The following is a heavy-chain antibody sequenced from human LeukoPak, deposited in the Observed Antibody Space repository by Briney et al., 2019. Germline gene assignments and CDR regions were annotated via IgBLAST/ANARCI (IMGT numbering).Heavy chain of an antibody. CDR3: ARHTLTPPFNWFDP. CDR1: GGSISSYY. D-gene: IGHD4-23*01. CDR2: IYTSGST. Sequence: SETLSLTCTVSGGSISSYYWSWIRQPAGKGLEWIGRIYTSGSTNYNPSLKSRVTISVDRSKNQFSLKLSSVTAADTAVYYCARHTLTPPFNWFDPWGQGTLVTVSS. V-gene: IGHV4-4*07. J-gene: IGHJ5*02.